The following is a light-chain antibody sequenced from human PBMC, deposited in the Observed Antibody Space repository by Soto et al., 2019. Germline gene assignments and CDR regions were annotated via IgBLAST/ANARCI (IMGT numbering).Light chain of an antibody. J-gene: IGLJ3*02. Sequence: QSVLTQPASVSGSPGQSITISCIGTSSDIGGYNYVSWYQQHPGKAPKLMIYEVSNRPSGVSDRFSGSRSGNTASLTISGLQAEDESDYYCISYTSSSTWVFGGGTKVTVL. CDR1: SSDIGGYNY. CDR2: EVS. CDR3: ISYTSSSTWV. V-gene: IGLV2-14*01.